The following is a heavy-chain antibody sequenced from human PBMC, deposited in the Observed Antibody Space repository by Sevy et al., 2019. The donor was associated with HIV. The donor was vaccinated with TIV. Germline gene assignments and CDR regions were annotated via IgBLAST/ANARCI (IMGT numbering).Heavy chain of an antibody. CDR2: LSGSGGTT. CDR1: GFTFFSHV. CDR3: ATGTTDSSISWVFDV. J-gene: IGHJ3*01. Sequence: GGSLRLSCAASGFTFFSHVMSWVRQAPGKGLEWVSGLSGSGGTTYYADSVKGRFSISRDNSKNKLYLQMSSPRIEDTAVYYCATGTTDSSISWVFDVWGQGTMVTVSS. V-gene: IGHV3-23*01. D-gene: IGHD6-13*01.